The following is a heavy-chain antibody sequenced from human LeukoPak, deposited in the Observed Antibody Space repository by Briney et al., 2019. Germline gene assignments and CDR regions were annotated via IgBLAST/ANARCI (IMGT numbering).Heavy chain of an antibody. CDR3: ARVGDYGPWYFDL. CDR2: IYYSGST. J-gene: IGHJ2*01. D-gene: IGHD4/OR15-4a*01. CDR1: GGSFSGYY. V-gene: IGHV4-59*01. Sequence: SETLSLTCAVYGGSFSGYYWSWIRQPPGKGLGWIGYIYYSGSTNYNPSLKSRVTISVDTSKNQFSLKLSSVTAADTAVYYCARVGDYGPWYFDLWGRGTLVTVSS.